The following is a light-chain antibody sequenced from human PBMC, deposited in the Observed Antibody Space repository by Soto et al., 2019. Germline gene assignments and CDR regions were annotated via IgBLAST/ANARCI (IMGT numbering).Light chain of an antibody. CDR1: SCKIGGNS. CDR2: DDN. Sequence: QSVLTQPPSESAAPGQKVTISCSGRSCKIGGNSVSWYQQLPGTAPKLRIYDDNKRPSGIPDRFSGSKTGTSATLGITGFQTGDEADYYCGSWDSTLTADVYAPGTQATVL. CDR3: GSWDSTLTADV. V-gene: IGLV1-51*01. J-gene: IGLJ1*01.